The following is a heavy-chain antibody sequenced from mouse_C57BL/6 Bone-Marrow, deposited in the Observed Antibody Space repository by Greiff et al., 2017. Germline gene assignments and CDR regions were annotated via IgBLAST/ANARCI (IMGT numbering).Heavy chain of an antibody. CDR2: IYPRSGNT. CDR3: ARSGMIEGAWFAY. J-gene: IGHJ3*01. V-gene: IGHV1-81*01. CDR1: GYTFTSYG. D-gene: IGHD2-3*01. Sequence: LQESGAELARPGASVKLSCKASGYTFTSYGISWVKQRTGQGLEWIGEIYPRSGNTYYNEKFKGKATLTADKSSSTAYMELRSLTSEDSAVYFCARSGMIEGAWFAYWGQGTLVTVSA.